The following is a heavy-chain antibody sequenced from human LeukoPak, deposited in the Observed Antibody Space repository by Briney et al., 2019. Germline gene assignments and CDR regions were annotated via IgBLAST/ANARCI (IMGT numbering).Heavy chain of an antibody. D-gene: IGHD1-26*01. Sequence: PGGSLRLSCAASGFTFSGYALTWVRQAPGKGLEWVSTISDSDDTTFYAESVKGRFTISRDNSKNTLYLHMNSLRAEDTATYHCSRDRSGSYYWGQGILVAVSS. CDR2: ISDSDDTT. CDR3: SRDRSGSYY. CDR1: GFTFSGYA. V-gene: IGHV3-23*01. J-gene: IGHJ4*02.